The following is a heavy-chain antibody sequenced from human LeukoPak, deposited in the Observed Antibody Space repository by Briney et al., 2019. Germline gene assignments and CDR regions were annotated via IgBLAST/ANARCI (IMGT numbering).Heavy chain of an antibody. V-gene: IGHV3-66*01. Sequence: GGSLRLSCAASGFTVSSNFMSWVRQAPWKGLQWVSVIYSGGNTYSADAVKGRFTISRDNSKNTLYLQMNSLRAEDTAVYFCARGRGTSWYLEWGQGTLVTVSS. CDR3: ARGRGTSWYLE. J-gene: IGHJ4*02. D-gene: IGHD6-13*01. CDR1: GFTVSSNF. CDR2: IYSGGNT.